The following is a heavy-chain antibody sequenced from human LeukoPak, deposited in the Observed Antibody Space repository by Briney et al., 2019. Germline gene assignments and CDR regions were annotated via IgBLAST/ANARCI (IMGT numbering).Heavy chain of an antibody. V-gene: IGHV3-74*01. CDR2: IKSDGSTT. CDR3: VRLADPGY. Sequence: PGGSLRLSCAASGFTFSDYWMSWVRQAPGKGLVWVSRIKSDGSTTTYADSVKGRFTISRDNAKSTLYLQMNSLRAEDTAVYYCVRLADPGYWGQGTLVTVTS. CDR1: GFTFSDYW. D-gene: IGHD6-19*01. J-gene: IGHJ4*02.